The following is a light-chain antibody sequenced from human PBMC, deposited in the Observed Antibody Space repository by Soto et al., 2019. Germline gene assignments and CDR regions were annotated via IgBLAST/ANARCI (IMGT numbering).Light chain of an antibody. J-gene: IGLJ1*01. Sequence: QSVLTQPPSASGTPGQRVTISCSGSSPNIGSKTVNWYQQLPGTVPKLLIYNSYQRPSGVPDRFSASKSGTSASLAISGLQSEDEADYYCSSWDASLNGYVFGTGTQLTVL. CDR3: SSWDASLNGYV. CDR1: SPNIGSKT. CDR2: NSY. V-gene: IGLV1-44*01.